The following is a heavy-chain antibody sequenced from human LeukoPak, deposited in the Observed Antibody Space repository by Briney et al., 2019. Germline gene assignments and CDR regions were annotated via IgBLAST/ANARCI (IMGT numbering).Heavy chain of an antibody. CDR2: ISESGSGT. CDR1: GLTFSRYA. D-gene: IGHD3-16*02. CDR3: AKDRLGELSPQFDY. Sequence: PGGSLRLSCAVSGLTFSRYAMSWVRQAPGKGLEWVSAISESGSGTYYADSVKGRFTISRDNSKDTLSLQMNSLRAEDTAVYYCAKDRLGELSPQFDYWGQGTLVTVSS. J-gene: IGHJ4*02. V-gene: IGHV3-23*01.